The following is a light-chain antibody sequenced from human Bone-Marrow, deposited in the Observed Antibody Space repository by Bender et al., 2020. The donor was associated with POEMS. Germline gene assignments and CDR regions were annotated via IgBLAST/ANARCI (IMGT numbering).Light chain of an antibody. J-gene: IGLJ1*01. CDR3: SSYTSRTTLFV. V-gene: IGLV2-14*03. CDR1: SSDVGGYDF. Sequence: QSALTQPASVSGSPGQSITISFTGTSSDVGGYDFVSWYQQHPGKAPKLIIYDVKTRPSGVSSRFSGSKSGNTASLTISGLQADDEADYYCSSYTSRTTLFVFGSGTQVTIL. CDR2: DVK.